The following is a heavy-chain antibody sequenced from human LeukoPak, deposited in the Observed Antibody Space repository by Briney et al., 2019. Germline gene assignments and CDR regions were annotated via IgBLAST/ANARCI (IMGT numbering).Heavy chain of an antibody. CDR2: IKQDGSEK. V-gene: IGHV3-7*01. J-gene: IGHJ4*02. D-gene: IGHD6-19*01. CDR3: ARDIGSGWYYFDY. Sequence: GGSLRLSCAASGFTFSSYWMSWVRQAPGKGLEWVANIKQDGSEKYYVDSVKCRFTISRDNDKNSLYLQMNSLRAEDTAVYYCARDIGSGWYYFDYWGQGTLVTVSS. CDR1: GFTFSSYW.